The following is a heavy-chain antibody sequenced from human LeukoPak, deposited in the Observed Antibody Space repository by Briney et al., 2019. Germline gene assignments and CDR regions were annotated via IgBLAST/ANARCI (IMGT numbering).Heavy chain of an antibody. J-gene: IGHJ6*04. Sequence: PGGSLRLSCAASGFTFSSYGMHWVRQAPGKGLEWVAVISYDGSNEYYADSVKGRFTISRDNSKNTLYLQMNSLRAEDTAVYYCAKDCSSYYYGSGSYYYYYGMDVWGKGTTVTVSS. V-gene: IGHV3-30*18. CDR1: GFTFSSYG. D-gene: IGHD3-10*01. CDR2: ISYDGSNE. CDR3: AKDCSSYYYGSGSYYYYYGMDV.